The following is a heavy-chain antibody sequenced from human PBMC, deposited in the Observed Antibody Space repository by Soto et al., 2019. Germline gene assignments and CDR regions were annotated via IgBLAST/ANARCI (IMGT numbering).Heavy chain of an antibody. CDR2: ISSSGSTI. Sequence: LGGSLRLSCAASGFTFSDYYMSWIRQAPGKGLEWVSYISSSGSTIYYADSVKGRFTISRDNAKNSLYLQMNSLRAEDTAVYYCASIGPPSLRVPVNWCDPWGTGTLVTVSS. V-gene: IGHV3-11*01. J-gene: IGHJ5*02. CDR1: GFTFSDYY. D-gene: IGHD2-15*01. CDR3: ASIGPPSLRVPVNWCDP.